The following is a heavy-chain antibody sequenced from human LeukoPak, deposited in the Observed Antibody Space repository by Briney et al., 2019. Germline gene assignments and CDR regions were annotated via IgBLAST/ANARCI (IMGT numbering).Heavy chain of an antibody. Sequence: GRSLRLSCAASGFTFSNHGMHWVRQAPGKGLEWVALIWYDGSNKEYAESVKGRFTISRDNSKNTLYLQMNSLRDEDTAVYYCARDQGTSTTAPRRKGRFDPWGQGTLVTVSS. CDR3: ARDQGTSTTAPRRKGRFDP. CDR1: GFTFSNHG. V-gene: IGHV3-33*01. J-gene: IGHJ5*02. D-gene: IGHD1-1*01. CDR2: IWYDGSNK.